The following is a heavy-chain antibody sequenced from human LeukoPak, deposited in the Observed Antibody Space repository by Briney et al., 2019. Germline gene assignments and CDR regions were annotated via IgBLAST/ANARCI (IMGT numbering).Heavy chain of an antibody. V-gene: IGHV4-4*02. J-gene: IGHJ4*02. CDR3: ARLAIAVTPYYFDF. Sequence: SETLSLTCAVSGGSISSSNWWSWVRQPPGKALEWIGEVYHSGSTNHNASLESRVTISIDKSKNQFSLKLSSVTAADTAVYYCARLAIAVTPYYFDFWGQGTLVTVSS. D-gene: IGHD6-19*01. CDR2: VYHSGST. CDR1: GGSISSSNW.